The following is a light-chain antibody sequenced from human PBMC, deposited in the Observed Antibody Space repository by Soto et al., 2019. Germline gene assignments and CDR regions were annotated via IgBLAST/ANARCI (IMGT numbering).Light chain of an antibody. CDR2: GAS. CDR3: QQYGSSPTWT. Sequence: EIVFTQAPGTLSLSPGERATLSCRASQSVSSSYLAWYQQKPGQAPRLLIYGASTRATGIPDRFSGSGSGTDFTLTSSRLAPEDSAVYYCQQYGSSPTWTFGQGTKV. V-gene: IGKV3-20*01. J-gene: IGKJ1*01. CDR1: QSVSSSY.